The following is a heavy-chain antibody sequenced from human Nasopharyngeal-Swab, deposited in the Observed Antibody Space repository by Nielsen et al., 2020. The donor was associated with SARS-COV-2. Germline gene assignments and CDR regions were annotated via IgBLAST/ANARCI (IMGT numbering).Heavy chain of an antibody. CDR2: IKQDGSEK. CDR3: ARDQTTVTTFYGMDV. Sequence: ETLSLTCAASGFTFSSYSMNWVRQAPGKGLEWVANIKQDGSEKYYVDSVKGRFTISRDNAKNSLYLQMNSLRAEDTAVYYCARDQTTVTTFYGMDVWGQGTTVTVSS. V-gene: IGHV3-7*03. J-gene: IGHJ6*02. D-gene: IGHD4-17*01. CDR1: GFTFSSYS.